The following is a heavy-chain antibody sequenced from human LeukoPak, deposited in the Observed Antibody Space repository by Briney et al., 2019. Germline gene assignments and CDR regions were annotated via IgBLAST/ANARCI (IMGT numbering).Heavy chain of an antibody. J-gene: IGHJ4*02. D-gene: IGHD2-2*01. CDR2: IIAYNGNT. CDR3: ARAHCSSTSCYYFDY. V-gene: IGHV1-18*01. CDR1: GYTFTSYG. Sequence: GASVKVSCKASGYTFTSYGISWVRQAPGQGLEWMGWIIAYNGNTNYAQKFQGRVTMTGDTSITTAYMELSSLTSDDTAVYYCARAHCSSTSCYYFDYWGQGTPVTVSS.